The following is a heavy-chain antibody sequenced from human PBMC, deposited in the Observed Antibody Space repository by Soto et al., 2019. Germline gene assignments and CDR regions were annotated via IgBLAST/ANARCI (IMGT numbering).Heavy chain of an antibody. CDR3: ARANAIDV. CDR1: GFTFSSYG. V-gene: IGHV3-7*01. CDR2: INQDATQK. Sequence: PGGSLRLSCAASGFTFSSYGMHWVRQAPGKGLEWVANINQDATQKYYVDSVKGRFTISRDNAKNSLYLQMNSLRVEDTAVYYCARANAIDVWGQGIMVTVSS. J-gene: IGHJ3*01.